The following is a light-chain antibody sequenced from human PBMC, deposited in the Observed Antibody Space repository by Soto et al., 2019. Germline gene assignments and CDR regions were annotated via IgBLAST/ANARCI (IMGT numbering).Light chain of an antibody. Sequence: DIQMPQSPSTLSASVGDRVTITCRASQSISYWLAWYQQKPGKAPNLLIYKASSLESGVPSRFSGSGSGTEFTLTISSLQPDDFATYYGQQYNNYWTFGQGTKVEIK. V-gene: IGKV1-5*03. CDR2: KAS. CDR3: QQYNNYWT. J-gene: IGKJ1*01. CDR1: QSISYW.